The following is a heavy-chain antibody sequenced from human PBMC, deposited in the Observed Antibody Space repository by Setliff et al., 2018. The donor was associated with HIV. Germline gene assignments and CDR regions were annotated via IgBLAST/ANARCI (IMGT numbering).Heavy chain of an antibody. CDR2: ICAYNGNT. V-gene: IGHV1-18*01. CDR3: AREGLIWFGELSLDDAFDI. CDR1: GSTFTSYG. Sequence: ASVKVSCKASGSTFTSYGISWVRQAPGQGLEWMGWICAYNGNTNYAQKLQGRVTMTTGTSTSTAYMELRSLRSDDTAVYYCAREGLIWFGELSLDDAFDIWGQGTMVTVSS. D-gene: IGHD3-10*01. J-gene: IGHJ3*02.